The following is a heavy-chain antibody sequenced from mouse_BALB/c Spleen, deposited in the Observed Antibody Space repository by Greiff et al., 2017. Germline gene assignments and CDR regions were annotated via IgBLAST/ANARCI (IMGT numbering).Heavy chain of an antibody. Sequence: EVKLMESGGGLVQPGGSLKLSCAASGFTFSSYGMSWVRQTPDKRLELVATINSNGGSTYYPDSVKGRFTISRDNAKNTLYLQMSSLKSEDTAMYYCARYGYVYYFDYWGQGTTLTVSS. J-gene: IGHJ2*01. CDR2: INSNGGST. V-gene: IGHV5-6-3*01. CDR3: ARYGYVYYFDY. CDR1: GFTFSSYG. D-gene: IGHD2-2*01.